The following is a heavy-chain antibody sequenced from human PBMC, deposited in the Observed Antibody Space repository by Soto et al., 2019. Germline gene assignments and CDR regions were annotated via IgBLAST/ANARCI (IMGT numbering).Heavy chain of an antibody. CDR3: VKASHYYYGSESFYKPDF. CDR1: GFTFNNYA. Sequence: EVQLLESGGDLVQPGGSLRLSCAASGFTFNNYAMTWVRQAPGKGLEWVSCMTGRGDNIYYADSVKGRFTISRDNSENTLYLQMSSLRAEDTALYYCVKASHYYYGSESFYKPDFWGQGTLVTVSS. CDR2: MTGRGDNI. D-gene: IGHD3-10*01. J-gene: IGHJ4*02. V-gene: IGHV3-23*01.